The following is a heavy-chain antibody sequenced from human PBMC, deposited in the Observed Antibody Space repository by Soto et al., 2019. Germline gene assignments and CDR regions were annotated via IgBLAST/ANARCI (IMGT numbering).Heavy chain of an antibody. V-gene: IGHV4-30-2*01. CDR3: ASLPEAPSGEFDY. CDR2: IYHSGST. Sequence: QLQLQESGSGLVKPSQTLSLTCAVSGGSISSGGYSWSWIRQPPGKGLEWIGYIYHSGSTYYNPSLKSRVTISVDRAMNQFSLKLSSVTAADTAVYYCASLPEAPSGEFDYWGQGTLVTVSS. D-gene: IGHD6-25*01. CDR1: GGSISSGGYS. J-gene: IGHJ4*02.